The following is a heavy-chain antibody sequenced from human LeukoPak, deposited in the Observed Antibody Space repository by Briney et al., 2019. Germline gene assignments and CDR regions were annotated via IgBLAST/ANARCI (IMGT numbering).Heavy chain of an antibody. CDR2: INPSSGST. CDR3: ARDGWDYDSSSLNRDNAFDI. D-gene: IGHD3-22*01. Sequence: GASVKVSCKASGYTFTSYYMHWVRQAPGQGLEWMGIINPSSGSTSYAQKFQGRVTMTRDTSTSTVYMELSSLRSEDRAVYYCARDGWDYDSSSLNRDNAFDIWGQGTMVTVSS. J-gene: IGHJ3*02. V-gene: IGHV1-46*01. CDR1: GYTFTSYY.